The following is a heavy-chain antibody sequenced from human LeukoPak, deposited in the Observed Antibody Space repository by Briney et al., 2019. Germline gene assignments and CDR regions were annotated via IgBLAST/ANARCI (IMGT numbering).Heavy chain of an antibody. J-gene: IGHJ5*02. CDR2: ISYDGSNK. CDR3: AKDLAVEYSSSVHLFDP. D-gene: IGHD6-6*01. Sequence: GGSLRLSCAASGSTFSGYGMHWVRQAPGKGLEWVAVISYDGSNKYYPDSLKGRFTISRDNSKNTLYLQVNSLRAEDTAVYYCAKDLAVEYSSSVHLFDPWGQGTLVTVSS. V-gene: IGHV3-30*18. CDR1: GSTFSGYG.